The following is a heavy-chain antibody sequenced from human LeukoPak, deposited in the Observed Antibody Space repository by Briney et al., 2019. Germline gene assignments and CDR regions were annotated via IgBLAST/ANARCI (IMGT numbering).Heavy chain of an antibody. J-gene: IGHJ6*02. CDR2: FDPEDGET. CDR3: ARGPPMVRGVMQSYYGMDV. Sequence: GASVKVSCKVSGYTLTELSMHWVRQAPGKGLEWMGGFDPEDGETIYAQKFQGRVTITADKSTSTAYMELSSLRSEDTAVYYCARGPPMVRGVMQSYYGMDVWGQGTTVTVSS. D-gene: IGHD3-10*01. CDR1: GYTLTELS. V-gene: IGHV1-24*01.